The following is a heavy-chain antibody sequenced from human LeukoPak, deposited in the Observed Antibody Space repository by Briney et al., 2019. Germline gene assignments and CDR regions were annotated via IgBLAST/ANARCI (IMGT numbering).Heavy chain of an antibody. CDR3: ARDAIPYDFWSGYYVNWFDP. Sequence: GASVTVSCTASGYTFTGYYMHWVRQAPGQGLEWMGWINPNSGGTNYAQKFQGRVTMTRDTSISTAYMELSRLRSDDTAVYYCARDAIPYDFWSGYYVNWFDPWGQGTLVTVSS. CDR1: GYTFTGYY. CDR2: INPNSGGT. J-gene: IGHJ5*02. V-gene: IGHV1-2*02. D-gene: IGHD3-3*01.